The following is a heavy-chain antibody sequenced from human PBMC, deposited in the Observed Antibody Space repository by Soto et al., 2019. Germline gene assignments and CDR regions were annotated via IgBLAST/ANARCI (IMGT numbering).Heavy chain of an antibody. CDR3: ARGNHRWLILWYFDL. Sequence: QVQLVQSGAEVKKPGSSVKVSCKASGGTFSNYPISWVRQAPGQGLEWMGGIIPIFGTVNYAQKFQGRVTITADESKSTAYMELSSLRYEETAVYYCARGNHRWLILWYFDLWGRGTLVTVSS. CDR1: GGTFSNYP. J-gene: IGHJ2*01. V-gene: IGHV1-69*12. CDR2: IIPIFGTV. D-gene: IGHD5-12*01.